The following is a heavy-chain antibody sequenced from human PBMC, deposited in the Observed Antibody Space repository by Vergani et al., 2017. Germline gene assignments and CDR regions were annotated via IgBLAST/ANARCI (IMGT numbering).Heavy chain of an antibody. V-gene: IGHV5-51*03. Sequence: EVQLVQSGAEVKKPGESLKISCLGSGYSITNYWFAWFRQRPGKGLEWMGIIYPGDSDVKSNPTFRGQVIFSVDTSVNTAYLQWRSLQASDTATYFCASGGHGSENGGALQLWGQGTNITVSS. CDR2: IYPGDSDV. CDR1: GYSITNYW. D-gene: IGHD3-10*01. J-gene: IGHJ3*01. CDR3: ASGGHGSENGGALQL.